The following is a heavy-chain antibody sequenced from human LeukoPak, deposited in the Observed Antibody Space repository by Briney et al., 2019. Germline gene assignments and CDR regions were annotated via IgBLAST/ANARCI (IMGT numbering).Heavy chain of an antibody. CDR3: VREVSGWPNNWFDP. Sequence: GGSLSLSCAASGFTVSSNYMSWVRQAPGKGLEWVSAISDSGDGTYYADSVRARFTISRDNSKNTVDLQMSSLRAEDTAVYYCVREVSGWPNNWFDPWGQGTLVTVSS. CDR2: ISDSGDGT. D-gene: IGHD6-19*01. J-gene: IGHJ5*02. V-gene: IGHV3-23*01. CDR1: GFTVSSNY.